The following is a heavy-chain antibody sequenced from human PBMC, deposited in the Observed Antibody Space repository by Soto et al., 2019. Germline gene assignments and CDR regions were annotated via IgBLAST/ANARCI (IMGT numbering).Heavy chain of an antibody. J-gene: IGHJ6*02. D-gene: IGHD4-17*01. CDR3: ARDRYCDYAAYGMDV. V-gene: IGHV1-69*13. CDR2: IIPIFGTA. Sequence: ASVKVSCKASGGTFSSYAISWVRQAPGQGLEWMGGIIPIFGTANYAQKFQGRVTITADESTSTAYMELSSLRSEDTAVYYCARDRYCDYAAYGMDVWGQGTTVTVSS. CDR1: GGTFSSYA.